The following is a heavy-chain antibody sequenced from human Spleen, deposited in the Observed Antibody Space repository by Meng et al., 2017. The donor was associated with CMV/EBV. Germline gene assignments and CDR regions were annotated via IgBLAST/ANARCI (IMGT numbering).Heavy chain of an antibody. Sequence: GGSLRLSCTVSDDSISSTSYHWGWIRQPPGKGLEWVSAIFSGGSTYYADSVKGRFTISRDNSKNTLYLQMSSLRADDTSVFYCARNRHGYAGYSAFDIWGQGAMVTVSS. CDR2: IFSGGST. D-gene: IGHD3-9*01. V-gene: IGHV3-66*02. CDR1: DDSISSTSYH. CDR3: ARNRHGYAGYSAFDI. J-gene: IGHJ3*02.